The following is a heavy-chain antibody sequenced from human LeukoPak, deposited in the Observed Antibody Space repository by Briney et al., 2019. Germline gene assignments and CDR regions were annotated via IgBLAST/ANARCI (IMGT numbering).Heavy chain of an antibody. V-gene: IGHV3-53*01. J-gene: IGHJ6*02. Sequence: PGGSLRLSCAASGFTVSSNYMSWVRQAPGKGLEWVSVIYSGGSTYYADSVKGRFTISRDNSKNTLYLQMNSLRAEDTAVYYCARETIAEGYYYGMDVWGQGTMVTVSS. CDR1: GFTVSSNY. CDR2: IYSGGST. CDR3: ARETIAEGYYYGMDV. D-gene: IGHD6-13*01.